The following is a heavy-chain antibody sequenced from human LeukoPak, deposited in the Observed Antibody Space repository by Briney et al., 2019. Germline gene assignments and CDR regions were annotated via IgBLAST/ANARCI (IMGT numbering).Heavy chain of an antibody. V-gene: IGHV3-23*01. Sequence: GGSLRLSCPASGFTFNTYYMSWVRQAPGKGLEWVSAISGSGGRTYYADSVKGRFTISRDNSKNTLHLQMNSLKAEDSAIYYCAKSGGNYDFWSDYYYFDYWGQGTLVTVSS. D-gene: IGHD3-3*01. CDR1: GFTFNTYY. CDR2: ISGSGGRT. J-gene: IGHJ4*02. CDR3: AKSGGNYDFWSDYYYFDY.